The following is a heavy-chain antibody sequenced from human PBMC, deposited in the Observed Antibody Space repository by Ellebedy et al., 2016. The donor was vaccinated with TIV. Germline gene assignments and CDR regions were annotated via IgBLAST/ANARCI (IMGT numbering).Heavy chain of an antibody. D-gene: IGHD3-3*01. J-gene: IGHJ4*02. V-gene: IGHV4-34*01. Sequence: SETLSLXXAVYGGSFGGYYWSWIRQPPGKGLEWIGEINHSGSTNNNPYLKSRVTISVDTSKNQFSLNLSSVTAADTAVYYCARLGTSYDDLWGAYYRRIQGPFDYWGQGTLVTVSS. CDR1: GGSFGGYY. CDR3: ARLGTSYDDLWGAYYRRIQGPFDY. CDR2: INHSGST.